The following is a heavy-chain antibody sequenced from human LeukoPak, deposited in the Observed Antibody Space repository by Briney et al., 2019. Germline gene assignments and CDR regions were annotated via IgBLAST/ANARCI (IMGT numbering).Heavy chain of an antibody. V-gene: IGHV3-21*01. Sequence: GGSLRLSCAASGFTFSSYSMNWVRQAPGKGLEWVSSISSSSSYIYYADSVKGRFTISRDNAKNSLYLQMNSLRAEDTAVYYCARVMRRITMIVVVQTRNFDYWGQGTLVTVSS. CDR3: ARVMRRITMIVVVQTRNFDY. D-gene: IGHD3-22*01. CDR2: ISSSSSYI. CDR1: GFTFSSYS. J-gene: IGHJ4*02.